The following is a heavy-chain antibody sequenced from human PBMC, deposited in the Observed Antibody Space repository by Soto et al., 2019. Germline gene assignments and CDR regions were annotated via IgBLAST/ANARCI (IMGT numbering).Heavy chain of an antibody. CDR3: ADSAGYYFDY. V-gene: IGHV4-34*01. Sequence: SETLSHTCAVYGGSFSGYYWSWIRQPPGKGLEWIGEINHSGSTNYNPSLKSRVTISVDTSKNQFSLKLSSVTAADTAVYYCADSAGYYFDYWGQGTLVTVSS. CDR1: GGSFSGYY. CDR2: INHSGST. D-gene: IGHD3-10*01. J-gene: IGHJ4*02.